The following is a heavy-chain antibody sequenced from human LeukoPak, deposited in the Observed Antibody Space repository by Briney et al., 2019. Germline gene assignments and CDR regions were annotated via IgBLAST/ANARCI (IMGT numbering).Heavy chain of an antibody. J-gene: IGHJ6*03. Sequence: SETLSLTCAVYGGSFSGYYWSWIRQPPGKGLEWIGYIDHTGSTNYNPSLNSRVTISRDTSKNDFSLRLTSVAATDTAVYFCARGRVSSSTWYSTYYYYFYMDVWGKGTTVIVSS. CDR2: IDHTGST. V-gene: IGHV4-59*01. CDR1: GGSFSGYY. CDR3: ARGRVSSSTWYSTYYYYFYMDV. D-gene: IGHD6-13*01.